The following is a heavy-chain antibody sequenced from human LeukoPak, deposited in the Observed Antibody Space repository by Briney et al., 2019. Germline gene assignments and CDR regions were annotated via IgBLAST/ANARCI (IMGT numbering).Heavy chain of an antibody. D-gene: IGHD2-15*01. Sequence: GSSVKVSCKASGGTFSSYAISWVRQAPGQGLEWMGRIIPILGIANYAQKFQGRVTITADKSTSTAYMELSSLRSEDTAVYYCASEVVVVVATSFYYFDYWGQGTLVTVSS. J-gene: IGHJ4*02. V-gene: IGHV1-69*04. CDR1: GGTFSSYA. CDR3: ASEVVVVVATSFYYFDY. CDR2: IIPILGIA.